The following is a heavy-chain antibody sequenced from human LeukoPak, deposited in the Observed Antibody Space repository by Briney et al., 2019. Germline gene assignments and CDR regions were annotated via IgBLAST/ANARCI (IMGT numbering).Heavy chain of an antibody. CDR1: GDSVSSNSAT. V-gene: IGHV6-1*01. Sequence: SQTLSLTCAISGDSVSSNSATWIWIRQSPSRGLEWLGRTYYRSKWYNDYAVSVKSRTTINPDTSKNQFSLQLNSVTPEDTAVYFCARGDRVSGFDYWGQGTLVTVSS. CDR2: TYYRSKWYN. CDR3: ARGDRVSGFDY. J-gene: IGHJ4*02.